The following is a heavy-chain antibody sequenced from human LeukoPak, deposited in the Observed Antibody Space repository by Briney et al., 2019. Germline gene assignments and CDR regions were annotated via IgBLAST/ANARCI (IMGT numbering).Heavy chain of an antibody. V-gene: IGHV1-69*04. D-gene: IGHD3-9*01. Sequence: SVKVSCKASGGTFSSYAISWVRQAPGQGLEWMGRIIPILGIANYAQKFQGRVTITADKSTSTAYMELRSLRSEDTAVYYCARDGMYYDTLTGFDYWGQGTLVTVSS. CDR1: GGTFSSYA. CDR2: IIPILGIA. CDR3: ARDGMYYDTLTGFDY. J-gene: IGHJ4*02.